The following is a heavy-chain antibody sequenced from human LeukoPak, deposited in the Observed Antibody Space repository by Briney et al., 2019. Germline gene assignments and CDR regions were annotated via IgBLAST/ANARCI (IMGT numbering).Heavy chain of an antibody. Sequence: ASVKVSCKASGYTFTSYGISWVRQAPGQGLEWMGWISAYNGNTNYAQKFQGRVTITRNTSISTAYMELSSLRSEDTAVYYCARGYGNYGEMMDYWGQGTLVTVSS. CDR2: ISAYNGNT. D-gene: IGHD4-11*01. CDR1: GYTFTSYG. J-gene: IGHJ4*02. V-gene: IGHV1-18*01. CDR3: ARGYGNYGEMMDY.